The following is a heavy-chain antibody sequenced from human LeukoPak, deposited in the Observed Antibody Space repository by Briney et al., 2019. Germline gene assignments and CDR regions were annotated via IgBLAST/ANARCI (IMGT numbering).Heavy chain of an antibody. CDR3: ARDSPPDY. CDR2: ISGSAVST. CDR1: GLTFSTYG. V-gene: IGHV3-23*01. Sequence: GGSLRLSCAASGLTFSTYGMTWVRQAPGKGLEWVSAISGSAVSTFYADSVKGRFTISRDNAKNSLYLQMNSLRAEDTAVYYCARDSPPDYWGQGTLVTVSS. J-gene: IGHJ4*02.